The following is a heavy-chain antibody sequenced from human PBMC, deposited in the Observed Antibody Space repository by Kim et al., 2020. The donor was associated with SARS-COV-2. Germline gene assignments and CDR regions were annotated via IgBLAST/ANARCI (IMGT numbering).Heavy chain of an antibody. CDR3: AKIGYCSSTSCPKYYYYGMDV. Sequence: GGSLRLSCAASGFTFSSYAMSWVRQAPGKGLEWVSAISGSGGSTYYADSVKGRFTISRDNSKNTLYLQMNSLRAEDTAVYYCAKIGYCSSTSCPKYYYYGMDVWGQGTTVTVSS. CDR1: GFTFSSYA. J-gene: IGHJ6*02. D-gene: IGHD2-2*01. V-gene: IGHV3-23*01. CDR2: ISGSGGST.